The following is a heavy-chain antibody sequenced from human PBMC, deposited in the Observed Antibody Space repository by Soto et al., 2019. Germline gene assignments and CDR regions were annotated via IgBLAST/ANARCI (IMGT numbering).Heavy chain of an antibody. D-gene: IGHD6-19*01. CDR1: GGTFSSYA. J-gene: IGHJ6*02. Sequence: QVQLVQSGAEVKKPGSSVKVSCKASGGTFSSYAISWVRQAPGQGLEWIGGIIPIFGTANYAQKFQGRVTITADESTSTAYMELSSLRSEDTAVYYCARLALAVAGTDYGMDVWGQGTTVTVSS. CDR3: ARLALAVAGTDYGMDV. V-gene: IGHV1-69*01. CDR2: IIPIFGTA.